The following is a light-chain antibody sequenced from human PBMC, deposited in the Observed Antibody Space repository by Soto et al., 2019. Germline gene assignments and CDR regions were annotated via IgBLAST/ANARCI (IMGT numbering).Light chain of an antibody. CDR1: YSDVGTFYF. J-gene: IGLJ1*01. CDR3: CSYAGSYTYI. V-gene: IGLV2-11*01. CDR2: DVT. Sequence: QSVLTQPRSVSGSPGQSVTISYTGSYSDVGTFYFVSWYQQYPGKGPKLIIYDVTERPSGVPDRFSGSKSGNTASLTISGLQAEDEADYYCCSYAGSYTYIFGSGTKVPS.